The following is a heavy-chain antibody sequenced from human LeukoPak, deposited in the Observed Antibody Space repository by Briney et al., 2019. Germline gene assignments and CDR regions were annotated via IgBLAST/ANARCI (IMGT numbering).Heavy chain of an antibody. V-gene: IGHV4-34*01. J-gene: IGHJ4*02. Sequence: SETLSLTCAVYGGSFSGYYWSWIRQPPGKGLEWIGEIYHSGSTNYNPSLKSRVTISVDTSKNQFSLKLSSVTAADTAVYYCARLLREDIVVVPAASSFDYWGQGTLVTVSS. CDR2: IYHSGST. CDR1: GGSFSGYY. D-gene: IGHD2-2*01. CDR3: ARLLREDIVVVPAASSFDY.